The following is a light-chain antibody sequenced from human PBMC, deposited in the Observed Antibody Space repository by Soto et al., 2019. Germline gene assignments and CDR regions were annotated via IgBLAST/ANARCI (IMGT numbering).Light chain of an antibody. V-gene: IGKV3-15*01. Sequence: EIVMTQSPVTLSVSPGDRATLSCRASQSVNSNLAWYQHKPGQTPTLLIYVASTRATGIPARFSGSGSGTDFTLTISRLQSEDFAVYYCQQYNVWPLTFGGGTKVEFK. CDR1: QSVNSN. CDR2: VAS. J-gene: IGKJ4*01. CDR3: QQYNVWPLT.